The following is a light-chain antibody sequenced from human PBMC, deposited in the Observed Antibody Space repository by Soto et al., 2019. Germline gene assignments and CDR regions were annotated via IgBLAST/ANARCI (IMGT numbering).Light chain of an antibody. CDR2: DVS. CDR1: SSDVGGYNY. J-gene: IGLJ1*01. CDR3: CSYAGSYTEV. V-gene: IGLV2-11*01. Sequence: QSALTQPRSVSGSPGQSVTISCTGTSSDVGGYNYVSWYQQHPGKAPKLMIYDVSKRPSGVPDRFSGSKSGNTASLTTSGLQAEAEADYYCCSYAGSYTEVFGTGTKVTVL.